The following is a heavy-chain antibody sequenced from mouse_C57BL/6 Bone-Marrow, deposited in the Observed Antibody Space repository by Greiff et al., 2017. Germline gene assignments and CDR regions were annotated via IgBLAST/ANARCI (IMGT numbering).Heavy chain of an antibody. CDR1: GYTFTSYW. J-gene: IGHJ2*01. CDR2: IDPSDSYT. Sequence: QVQLQQPGAELVRPGTSVKLSCKASGYTFTSYWMHWVKQRPGQGLEWIGVIDPSDSYTNYNQKFKGKATLTVDTSSSTAYMQLSSLTSEDSAVYYCARSGYYYGRATEGTGFDYWGQGTTLTVSS. V-gene: IGHV1-59*01. CDR3: ARSGYYYGRATEGTGFDY. D-gene: IGHD1-1*01.